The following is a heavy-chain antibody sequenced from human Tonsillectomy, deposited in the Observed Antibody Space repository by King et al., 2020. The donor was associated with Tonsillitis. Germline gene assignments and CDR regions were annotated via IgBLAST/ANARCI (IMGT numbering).Heavy chain of an antibody. Sequence: VQLVESGGGVVQPGRSLRLSCAASGFTFSSYALHWVRQAPGKGLEWVAVISYDGSNKYYADSVKGRFTISRDNSKNTLFLQMNSLRGEDTAVYYCARDRRGYSRGWSFDYWGQGTLVTVSS. CDR2: ISYDGSNK. J-gene: IGHJ4*02. CDR1: GFTFSSYA. D-gene: IGHD6-19*01. CDR3: ARDRRGYSRGWSFDY. V-gene: IGHV3-30*04.